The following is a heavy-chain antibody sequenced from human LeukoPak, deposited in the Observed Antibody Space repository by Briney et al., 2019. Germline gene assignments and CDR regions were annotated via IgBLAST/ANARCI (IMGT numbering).Heavy chain of an antibody. CDR2: IYYSGST. CDR3: ARAKGYSYDFDY. Sequence: TASQTLSLTCTVSGGSISSGGYYWSWIRQHPGKGLEWIGYIYYSGSTYYNPSLKSRGTISVDTSKNQFSLKLSSVTAADTAVYYCARAKGYSYDFDYWGQGTLVTVSS. J-gene: IGHJ4*02. CDR1: GGSISSGGYY. D-gene: IGHD5-18*01. V-gene: IGHV4-31*03.